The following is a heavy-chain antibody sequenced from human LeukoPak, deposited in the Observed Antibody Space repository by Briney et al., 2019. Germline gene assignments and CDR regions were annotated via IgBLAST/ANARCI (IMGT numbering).Heavy chain of an antibody. CDR3: ARDKIVGATHFDY. D-gene: IGHD1-26*01. CDR1: GFTFSSYW. CDR2: INQDGSEK. Sequence: GGSLRLSCAASGFTFSSYWMIWVRQAPGKGLEWVANINQDGSEKYYVDSVKGRFTIYRDNAKNSLYLQMNSLRAEDTAVYYCARDKIVGATHFDYWGQGTLVTVSS. J-gene: IGHJ4*02. V-gene: IGHV3-7*01.